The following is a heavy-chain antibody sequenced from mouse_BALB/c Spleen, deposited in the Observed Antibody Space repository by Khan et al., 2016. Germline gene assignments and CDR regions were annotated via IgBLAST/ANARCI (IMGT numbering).Heavy chain of an antibody. J-gene: IGHJ4*01. V-gene: IGHV1-20*02. CDR3: VSYAGGR. CDR2: ITPYNGDT. D-gene: IGHD1-1*02. CDR1: GYSFTDYF. Sequence: VQLQQSGPDLVKPGASVKISCKASGYSFTDYFINWVMLSHGKSLEWIGRITPYNGDTVYNQKFKDKATLTVDTSSNTAHMELRSLASEDSAVYYCVSYAGGRWGQGTSVTVSS.